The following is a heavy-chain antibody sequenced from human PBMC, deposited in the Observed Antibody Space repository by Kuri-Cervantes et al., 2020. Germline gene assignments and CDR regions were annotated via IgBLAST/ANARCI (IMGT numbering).Heavy chain of an antibody. Sequence: GESLKISCAASGFTVSSNYMSWVRQAPGKGLEWVSVIYSCGSTYYADSVKGRFTISRDNSKNTLYLQMNSLRAEDTAVYYCARERSGSYYYGMDVWGQGTTVTVSS. J-gene: IGHJ6*02. V-gene: IGHV3-66*03. D-gene: IGHD1-26*01. CDR3: ARERSGSYYYGMDV. CDR1: GFTVSSNY. CDR2: IYSCGST.